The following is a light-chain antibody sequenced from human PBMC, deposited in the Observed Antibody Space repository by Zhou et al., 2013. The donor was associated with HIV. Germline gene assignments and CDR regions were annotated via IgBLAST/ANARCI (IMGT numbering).Light chain of an antibody. V-gene: IGKV1-5*01. CDR2: GAS. CDR3: QHYNSYSQYT. J-gene: IGKJ2*01. Sequence: DIQMTQSPTSLSASVGDRVTITCRPSQTIDNYLNWYQRKPGKAPKLLIYGASILHSGVPSRFSGSGSGTEFTLTITSLQPDDFATYYCQHYNSYSQYTFGQGTKVEIK. CDR1: QTIDNY.